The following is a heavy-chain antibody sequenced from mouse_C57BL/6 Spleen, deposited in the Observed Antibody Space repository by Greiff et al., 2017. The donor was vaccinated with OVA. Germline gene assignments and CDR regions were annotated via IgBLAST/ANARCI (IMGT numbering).Heavy chain of an antibody. Sequence: QVQLQQSGAELVRPGASVTLSCKASGYTFTDYEMHWVKQTPVHGLEWIGAIDPETGGTAYNQKFKGKAILTADKSSSTAYMELRSLTSEDSAVYYCTSSYGSVDYWGQGTTLTVSS. J-gene: IGHJ2*01. CDR1: GYTFTDYE. V-gene: IGHV1-15*01. CDR3: TSSYGSVDY. CDR2: IDPETGGT. D-gene: IGHD1-1*01.